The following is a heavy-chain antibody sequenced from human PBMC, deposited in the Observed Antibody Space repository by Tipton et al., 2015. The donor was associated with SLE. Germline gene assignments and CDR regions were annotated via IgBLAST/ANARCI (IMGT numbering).Heavy chain of an antibody. CDR2: INHSGST. J-gene: IGHJ2*01. CDR1: GGSFSGYY. D-gene: IGHD2-15*01. Sequence: TLSLTCAVYGGSFSGYYWSWIRQPPGKGLEWIGEINHSGSTNYNPSLKSRVTISVDTSKNQFSLKLSSVTAADTAVYYCVGGVDWYFDLWGQGTLVTVSS. CDR3: VGGVDWYFDL. V-gene: IGHV4-34*01.